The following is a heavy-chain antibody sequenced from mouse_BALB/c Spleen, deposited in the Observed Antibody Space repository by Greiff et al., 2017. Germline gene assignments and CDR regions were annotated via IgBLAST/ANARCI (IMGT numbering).Heavy chain of an antibody. D-gene: IGHD2-4*01. Sequence: VQVVESGPGLVQPSQSLSITCTVSGFSLTSYGVHWVRQSPGKGLEWLGVIWSGGSTDYNAAFISRLSISKDNSKSQVFFKMNSLQADDTAIYYCARNGITTTGWFAYWGQGTLVTVSA. CDR2: IWSGGST. J-gene: IGHJ3*01. V-gene: IGHV2-4-1*01. CDR1: GFSLTSYG. CDR3: ARNGITTTGWFAY.